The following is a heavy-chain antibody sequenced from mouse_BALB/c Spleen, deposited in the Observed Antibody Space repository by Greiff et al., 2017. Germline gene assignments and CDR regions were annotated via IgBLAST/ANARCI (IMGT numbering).Heavy chain of an antibody. CDR2: ISSGSSTI. J-gene: IGHJ4*01. V-gene: IGHV5-17*02. D-gene: IGHD2-1*01. Sequence: DVMLVESGGGLVQPGGSRKLSCAASGFTFSSFGMHWVRQAPEKGLEWVAYISSGSSTIYYADTVKGRFTISRDNPKNTLFLQMTSLRSEDTAMYYCASYGNSYAMDYWGQGTSVTVSS. CDR1: GFTFSSFG. CDR3: ASYGNSYAMDY.